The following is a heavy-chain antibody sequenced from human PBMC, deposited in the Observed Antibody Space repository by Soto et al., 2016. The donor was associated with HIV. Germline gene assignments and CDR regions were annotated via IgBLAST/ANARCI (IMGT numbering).Heavy chain of an antibody. J-gene: IGHJ6*03. D-gene: IGHD4-17*01. V-gene: IGHV1-69*01. Sequence: VQSGAEVKKPGSSVKVSCKASGGTFRNYAMNWVRQAPGQGLEWIGGIIPMYKTAVYAQRFQGRVTITADESSSTAYMELSSLRSDDTAVYYCARGPYYGDYPDYSYYYMDVWGKGTTVTVSS. CDR1: GGTFRNYA. CDR2: IIPMYKTA. CDR3: ARGPYYGDYPDYSYYYMDV.